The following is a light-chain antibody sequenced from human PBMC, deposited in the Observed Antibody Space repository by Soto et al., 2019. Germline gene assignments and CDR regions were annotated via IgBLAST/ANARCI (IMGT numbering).Light chain of an antibody. CDR1: SSDVGGYNF. Sequence: QSALTQPRSVSGSPGQSVTISCTGTSSDVGGYNFVSWYQYHPGKAPKPLIFDVTKRPSGVPDRFSGSKSGNTASLTISGLQAEDETDYYCCSYAGGYTWVFGGGTKLTVL. CDR3: CSYAGGYTWV. CDR2: DVT. V-gene: IGLV2-11*01. J-gene: IGLJ3*02.